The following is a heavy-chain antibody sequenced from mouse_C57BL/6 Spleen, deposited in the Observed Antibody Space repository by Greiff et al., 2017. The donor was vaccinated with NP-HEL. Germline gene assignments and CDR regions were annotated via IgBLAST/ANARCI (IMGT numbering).Heavy chain of an antibody. J-gene: IGHJ2*01. CDR3: ARDQDDYSYFDY. V-gene: IGHV3-6*01. D-gene: IGHD2-4*01. CDR1: GYSITSGYY. Sequence: VQLQQSGPGLVKPSQSLSLTCSVTGYSITSGYYWNWIRQFPGNKLEWMGYISYDGSNNYNPSLKNRISITRDTSKNQFFLKLNSVTTEDTATYYCARDQDDYSYFDYWGQGTTLTVSS. CDR2: ISYDGSN.